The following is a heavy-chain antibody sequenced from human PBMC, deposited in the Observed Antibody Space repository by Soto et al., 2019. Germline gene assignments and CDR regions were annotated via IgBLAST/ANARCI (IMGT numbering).Heavy chain of an antibody. Sequence: GASVKVSCKASGYTFTDYYIHWVRQAPGQGLEWMGWVNPKSGGTSYGKQFQGRVTMARDTSITTAYMDLSSLRSDDTAVYYCASWYYDTSGHDAFDIWG. J-gene: IGHJ3*02. CDR1: GYTFTDYY. CDR2: VNPKSGGT. D-gene: IGHD3-22*01. V-gene: IGHV1-2*02. CDR3: ASWYYDTSGHDAFDI.